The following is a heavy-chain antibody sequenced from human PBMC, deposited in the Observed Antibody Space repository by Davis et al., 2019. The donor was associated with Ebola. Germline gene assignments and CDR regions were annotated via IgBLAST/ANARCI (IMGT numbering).Heavy chain of an antibody. CDR1: GFTFSSNW. CDR2: IKQDGSEK. Sequence: PGGSLRLSCAASGFTFSSNWMSWVRQAPGKGLEWVADIKQDGSEKYYVDSVRGRFTVSRDNAKNSLYLQMNSLRAEDTAVYYCARVYYYVVSWGQGTLVTVSS. V-gene: IGHV3-7*01. D-gene: IGHD3-10*02. J-gene: IGHJ4*02. CDR3: ARVYYYVVS.